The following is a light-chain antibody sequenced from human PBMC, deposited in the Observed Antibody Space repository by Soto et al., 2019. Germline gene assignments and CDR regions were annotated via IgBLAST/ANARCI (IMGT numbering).Light chain of an antibody. V-gene: IGLV1-47*01. CDR1: SSNIGSNF. CDR3: AAWDGTLATLV. J-gene: IGLJ3*02. CDR2: RNN. Sequence: QSVLTQPPSASVTPGQRVTMSCSGGSSNIGSNFVYWYQQVPGTAPKLLIYRNNQRPSGVPDRFSGSKSATSASLAITGLRSEDDADYLCAAWDGTLATLVFGGGTKVTVL.